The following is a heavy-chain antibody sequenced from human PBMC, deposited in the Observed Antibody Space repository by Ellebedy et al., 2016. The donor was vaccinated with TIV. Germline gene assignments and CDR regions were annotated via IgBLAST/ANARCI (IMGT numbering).Heavy chain of an antibody. J-gene: IGHJ4*02. CDR1: GFTFSIYW. D-gene: IGHD4-17*01. CDR2: IKQDGSEK. V-gene: IGHV3-7*01. CDR3: SRHTDYALDY. Sequence: GGSLRLSCAASGFTFSIYWMSWVRQAPGKGLECVANIKQDGSEKSYVDSVKGRFTISRDNAKNSLYLQMNSRRAEDTAVYYCSRHTDYALDYWGKGALVTVSS.